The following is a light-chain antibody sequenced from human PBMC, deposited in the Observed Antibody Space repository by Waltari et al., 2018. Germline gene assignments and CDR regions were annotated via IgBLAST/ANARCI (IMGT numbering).Light chain of an antibody. J-gene: IGKJ1*01. CDR1: QNIRTY. V-gene: IGKV1-39*01. CDR3: QQSFSSPWT. CDR2: GAS. Sequence: DIQMTQSPSSLSASVGDTVTVTCRASQNIRTYLNWYPQNPAQAPKLPLYGASTLQRGVPSRFRGSASGTEFTLTVTNLQPDDFATYFCQQSFSSPWTFGQGTTVNI.